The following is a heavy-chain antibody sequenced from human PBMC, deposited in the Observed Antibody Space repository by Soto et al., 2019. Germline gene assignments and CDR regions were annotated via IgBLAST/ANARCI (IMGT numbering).Heavy chain of an antibody. Sequence: QVQLQQWGAGLLKPSETLSLTCAVYGESFSGYYWSWIRQPPGKGLEWIGEINHSGSTNYNPSLKSRVTISVDTSKNQFSLKLSSVTAADTAEYYCARGGSSWYVLTNWGQGTLVTVSS. J-gene: IGHJ4*02. CDR3: ARGGSSWYVLTN. V-gene: IGHV4-34*01. CDR2: INHSGST. D-gene: IGHD6-13*01. CDR1: GESFSGYY.